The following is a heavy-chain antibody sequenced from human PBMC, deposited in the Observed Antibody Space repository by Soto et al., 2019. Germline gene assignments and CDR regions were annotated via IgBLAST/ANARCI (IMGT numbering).Heavy chain of an antibody. CDR1: GFTVSNNY. V-gene: IGHV3-53*02. J-gene: IGHJ4*02. CDR2: IYSGGST. CDR3: ATHSGWRY. Sequence: EVQLVETGGGLIQPGGSLRLSCAASGFTVSNNYMSWVRQAPGKGLEWVSLIYSGGSTYYADSVKGRFTISRDNSKNTQYLQMNSLKAECTAVYYCATHSGWRYWGQGPLVTVS. D-gene: IGHD6-25*01.